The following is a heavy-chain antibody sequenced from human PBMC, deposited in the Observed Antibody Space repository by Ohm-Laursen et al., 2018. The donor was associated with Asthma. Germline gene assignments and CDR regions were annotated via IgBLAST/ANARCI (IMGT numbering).Heavy chain of an antibody. V-gene: IGHV4-30-4*01. J-gene: IGHJ4*02. D-gene: IGHD2-15*01. CDR2: IYYSGST. CDR1: SGSISSGDYY. Sequence: TLSLTCTVSSGSISSGDYYWSWVRQPPGKGLEWIGYIYYSGSTYYNPSLKSRVTISVDTSKNQFSLRLYSVTAADTAVYYCARGKEYCSGGSCYLNYFDYWGQGTLVTVSS. CDR3: ARGKEYCSGGSCYLNYFDY.